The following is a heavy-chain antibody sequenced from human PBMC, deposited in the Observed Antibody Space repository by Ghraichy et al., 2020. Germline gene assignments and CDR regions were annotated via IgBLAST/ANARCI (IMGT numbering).Heavy chain of an antibody. CDR3: AREYGDYDY. J-gene: IGHJ4*02. CDR1: GYSISSGYY. CDR2: ISQSGRT. Sequence: SETLSLTCSVSGYSISSGYYWGWSRQPPGKGLEGIGSISQSGRTFYNPSLKSRVTISVETSKNQFSLKVSSVTAADTAVYYCAREYGDYDYWGQGTLVTVSS. V-gene: IGHV4-38-2*02. D-gene: IGHD4-17*01.